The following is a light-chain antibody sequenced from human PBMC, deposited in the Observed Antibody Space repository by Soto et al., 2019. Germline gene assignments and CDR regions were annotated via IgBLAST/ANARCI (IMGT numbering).Light chain of an antibody. J-gene: IGKJ1*01. CDR1: QSISGY. Sequence: DIQLTQSPSSLSASIGDRVTIICRASQSISGYLNWYQQKPGKAPKPLIYAASSLQSGVPSRFSGSESGTDFTLTITSLQPEDFATYYCLQDYNYPWTFGQGTKVDIK. CDR3: LQDYNYPWT. CDR2: AAS. V-gene: IGKV1-39*01.